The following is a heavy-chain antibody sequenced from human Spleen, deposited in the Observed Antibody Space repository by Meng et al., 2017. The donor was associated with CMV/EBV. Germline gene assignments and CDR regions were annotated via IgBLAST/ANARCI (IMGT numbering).Heavy chain of an antibody. CDR1: GYSISSGYY. Sequence: SETLSLTCTVSGYSISSGYYWGWIRQPPGKGLEWLGNIYHSGSTYYNPSLKSRVTISVDTSKNQFSLKLSSVTAADTAVYYCARDVLRNTPRMDVWGQGTTVTVSS. J-gene: IGHJ6*02. CDR2: IYHSGST. D-gene: IGHD2/OR15-2a*01. CDR3: ARDVLRNTPRMDV. V-gene: IGHV4-38-2*02.